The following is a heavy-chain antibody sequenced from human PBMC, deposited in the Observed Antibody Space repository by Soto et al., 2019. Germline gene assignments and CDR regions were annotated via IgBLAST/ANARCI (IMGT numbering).Heavy chain of an antibody. D-gene: IGHD4-17*01. CDR2: IYFSGST. J-gene: IGHJ4*02. Sequence: QLQLQESGPGLVKPSETLSLTCTVSGGSIGSTTYYWGWIRQPPGKGLEWIGSIYFSGSTYYNPSLKSRVTISVDTSSNQFSLKLSSVTAADTAVYYCASLAHYGGTSASFDYWGQGTLVTVSS. V-gene: IGHV4-39*01. CDR3: ASLAHYGGTSASFDY. CDR1: GGSIGSTTYY.